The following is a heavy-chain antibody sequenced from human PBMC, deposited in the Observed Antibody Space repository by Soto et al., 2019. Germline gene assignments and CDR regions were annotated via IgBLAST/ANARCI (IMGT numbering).Heavy chain of an antibody. Sequence: ASVKVSCKASGYTFTGYYMHWVRQAPGQGLEWMGWINPNSGGTNYAQKFQGRVTMTRDTSINTAYMELSRLRSDDTAVHYCARRMDCSSTSCYFYYYYYGMDVWGQGTTVTVSS. V-gene: IGHV1-2*02. CDR2: INPNSGGT. CDR1: GYTFTGYY. J-gene: IGHJ6*02. CDR3: ARRMDCSSTSCYFYYYYYGMDV. D-gene: IGHD2-2*01.